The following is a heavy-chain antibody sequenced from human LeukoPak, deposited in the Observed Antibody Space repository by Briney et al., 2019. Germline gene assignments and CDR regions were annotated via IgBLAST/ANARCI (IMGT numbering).Heavy chain of an antibody. D-gene: IGHD5-18*01. V-gene: IGHV1-69*13. CDR1: GGSFSTYP. CDR2: IIPLFGST. CDR3: ARVGTQYSYGSGYFDY. J-gene: IGHJ4*02. Sequence: ASVKVSCKTSGGSFSTYPITWLRQAPGQGLEWMGGIIPLFGSTKYAQKFQDRVTITADESTSTAYMELSSLRSEDTAVYYCARVGTQYSYGSGYFDYWGQGTLVTVSS.